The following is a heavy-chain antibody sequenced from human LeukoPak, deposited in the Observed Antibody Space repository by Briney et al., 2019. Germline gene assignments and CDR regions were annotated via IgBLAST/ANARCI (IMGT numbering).Heavy chain of an antibody. D-gene: IGHD2-2*01. V-gene: IGHV3-23*01. J-gene: IGHJ4*02. CDR2: MSGGGDSD. CDR3: AKLGCTGTLCYANY. Sequence: GGSLRLSCAASGFTFTSYAMSWVRQTPGKGLEWVASMSGGGDSDYYADSMKGRFTISGDNSKNTLYLQMYSLRAEDTALYYCAKLGCTGTLCYANYWGQGTLVTVSS. CDR1: GFTFTSYA.